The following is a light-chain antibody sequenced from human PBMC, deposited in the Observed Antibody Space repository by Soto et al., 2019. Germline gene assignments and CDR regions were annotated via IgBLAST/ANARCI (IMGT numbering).Light chain of an antibody. CDR1: QGISSY. CDR2: AAS. Sequence: DIPLTQSPSFLSASVGDRVTITCRASQGISSYLAGYQQKPGKAPKLLIYAASTLQSGVPSRFSGSGSGTEFTLTISSLQPEDFATYYCQQLNSYPRTFGPGTKVDIK. J-gene: IGKJ3*01. V-gene: IGKV1-9*01. CDR3: QQLNSYPRT.